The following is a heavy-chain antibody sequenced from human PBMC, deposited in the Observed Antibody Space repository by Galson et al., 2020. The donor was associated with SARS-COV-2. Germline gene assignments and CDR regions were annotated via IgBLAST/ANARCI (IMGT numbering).Heavy chain of an antibody. D-gene: IGHD3-3*01. CDR2: IWYVGGNQ. CDR3: ARDLGDFWSGSDAFDI. J-gene: IGHJ3*02. CDR1: GFNFNNYG. V-gene: IGHV3-33*01. Sequence: GGSLRLSCAASGFNFNNYGMNWVRQAPVKGLEWVAVIWYVGGNQYYADSLKGRFTISRDNSKNTLYLQMNSLRAEDTAVYYCARDLGDFWSGSDAFDIWGQGTMVTVSS.